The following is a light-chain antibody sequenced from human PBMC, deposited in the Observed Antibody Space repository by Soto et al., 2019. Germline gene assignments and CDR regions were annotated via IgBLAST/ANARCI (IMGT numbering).Light chain of an antibody. V-gene: IGKV1-5*01. CDR2: DAS. Sequence: DIQMTQSPSTLSASVGDRVTITCRAAQRMINWLAWYQQKPGKAPRLVIYDASRLQSGVPSRFSGSGSGTEFNLTISSLQPDDFATYFCQQGWTFGQGTEVEIK. J-gene: IGKJ1*01. CDR3: QQGWT. CDR1: QRMINW.